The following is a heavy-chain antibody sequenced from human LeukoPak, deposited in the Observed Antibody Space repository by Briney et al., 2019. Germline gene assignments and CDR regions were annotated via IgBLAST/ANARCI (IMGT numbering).Heavy chain of an antibody. V-gene: IGHV4-4*07. Sequence: KPSETLSLTCTVSGGSISSYYWSWIRQPAGKGLEWIGRIYTSGSTNYNPSLKSRVTMSVDTSKNQFSLKLSSVTAADTAVYYCARNGIAVAPPPRSYYFDYWGQGTLVTVSS. J-gene: IGHJ4*02. D-gene: IGHD6-19*01. CDR1: GGSISSYY. CDR3: ARNGIAVAPPPRSYYFDY. CDR2: IYTSGST.